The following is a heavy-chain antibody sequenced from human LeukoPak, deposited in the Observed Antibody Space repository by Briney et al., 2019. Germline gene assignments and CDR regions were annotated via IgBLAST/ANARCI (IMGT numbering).Heavy chain of an antibody. D-gene: IGHD3-22*01. CDR3: AREQMVGLVVTTNHHDAFDI. J-gene: IGHJ3*02. CDR2: ISGYNGYT. CDR1: GYTFTSYG. V-gene: IGHV1-18*01. Sequence: GASVKVSCKTSGYTFTSYGLSWVRQAPGQGLEWMGWISGYNGYTHYARKLQGRVTMTTDTSTNTAYMELSRLRSDDTAVYYCAREQMVGLVVTTNHHDAFDIWGQGTMVTVSS.